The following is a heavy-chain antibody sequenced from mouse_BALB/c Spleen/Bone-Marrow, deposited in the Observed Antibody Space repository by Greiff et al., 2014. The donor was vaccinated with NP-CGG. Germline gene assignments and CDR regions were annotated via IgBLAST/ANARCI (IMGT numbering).Heavy chain of an antibody. CDR2: INPYNDGT. Sequence: VQLQQSGPELVKPGASVKMSCKASGYTFTSYLMHWVKQKPGQGLEWIGYINPYNDGTKYNEKFKGKATLTSDKSSSTAYMELSSLTSEDSAVDYGARGGNYWYFDVWGAGTTVTVSS. J-gene: IGHJ1*01. CDR1: GYTFTSYL. V-gene: IGHV1-14*01. CDR3: ARGGNYWYFDV. D-gene: IGHD2-1*01.